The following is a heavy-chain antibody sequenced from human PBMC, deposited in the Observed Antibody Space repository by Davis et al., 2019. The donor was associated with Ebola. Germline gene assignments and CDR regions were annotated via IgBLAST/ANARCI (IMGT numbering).Heavy chain of an antibody. CDR3: ARGMYFYDPGGSGYYELDY. CDR2: INPSDGST. D-gene: IGHD3-22*01. V-gene: IGHV1-46*01. CDR1: GYTLTTYY. J-gene: IGHJ4*02. Sequence: ASVKVSCKASGYTLTTYYIHWVRQAPGQGLEWMGIINPSDGSTGYAQKFQGRVTMTRDTSTSTVYMELSSLKSEDTAVYYSARGMYFYDPGGSGYYELDYWGQGTRVTVSS.